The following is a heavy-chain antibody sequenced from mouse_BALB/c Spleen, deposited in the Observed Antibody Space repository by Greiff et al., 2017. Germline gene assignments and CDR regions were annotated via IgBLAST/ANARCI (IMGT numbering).Heavy chain of an antibody. CDR3: TGNYGNYAWFAY. J-gene: IGHJ3*01. CDR1: GYTFTSYW. Sequence: LQQPGSELVRPGASVKLSCKASGYTFTSYWMHWVKQRPGQGLEWIGNIYPGSGSTNYDEKFKSKATLTVDTSSSTAYMQLSSLTSEDSAVYYCTGNYGNYAWFAYWGQGTLVTVSA. D-gene: IGHD2-1*01. CDR2: IYPGSGST. V-gene: IGHV1S22*01.